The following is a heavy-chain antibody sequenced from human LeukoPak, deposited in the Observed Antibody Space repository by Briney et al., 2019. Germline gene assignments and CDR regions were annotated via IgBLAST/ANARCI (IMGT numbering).Heavy chain of an antibody. Sequence: SETLSLTCAVYGGSFSGDYWSWIRQPPGKGLEWIGEINHSGSTNYNPSLKSRVTISVDTSKNQFSLKLSSVTAADTAVYYCARNTVTTTGIDYWGQGTLVTVSS. J-gene: IGHJ4*02. CDR1: GGSFSGDY. CDR2: INHSGST. V-gene: IGHV4-34*01. CDR3: ARNTVTTTGIDY. D-gene: IGHD4-11*01.